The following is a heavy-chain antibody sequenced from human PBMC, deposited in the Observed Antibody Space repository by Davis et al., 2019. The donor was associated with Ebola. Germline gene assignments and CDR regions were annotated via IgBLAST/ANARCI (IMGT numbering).Heavy chain of an antibody. J-gene: IGHJ5*02. CDR2: MNPNSGNT. CDR1: GYTFTSYD. D-gene: IGHD3-3*01. Sequence: ASVKVSCKASGYTFTSYDINWVRQATGQGLEWMGWMNPNSGNTGYAQKFQGRVTMTRDTSTSTVYMELSSLRSEDTAVYYCARGLRFLEWGWFDPWGQGTLVTVSS. CDR3: ARGLRFLEWGWFDP. V-gene: IGHV1-8*01.